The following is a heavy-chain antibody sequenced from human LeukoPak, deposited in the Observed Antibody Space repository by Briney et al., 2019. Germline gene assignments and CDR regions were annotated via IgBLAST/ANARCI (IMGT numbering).Heavy chain of an antibody. CDR1: GYTFTSYG. CDR2: ISAYNGNT. V-gene: IGHV1-18*01. Sequence: ASVKVSCKASGYTFTSYGLSWVRQAPGQGLEWMGWISAYNGNTNYAQKLQGRVTMTTDTSTSTAYMELRSLRSDDTAVYYCARLTAVAGASYYFDYWGQGTLVTVSS. CDR3: ARLTAVAGASYYFDY. J-gene: IGHJ4*02. D-gene: IGHD6-19*01.